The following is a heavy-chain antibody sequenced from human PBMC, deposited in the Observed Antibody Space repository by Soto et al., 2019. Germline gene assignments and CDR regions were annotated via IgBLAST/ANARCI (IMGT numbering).Heavy chain of an antibody. J-gene: IGHJ4*02. CDR2: IYSGGST. CDR3: ARDRTPSSLYYFGY. Sequence: GGSLRLSCAASGFTVSSNYMSWVRQAPGKGLEWVSVIYSGGSTYYADSVKGRFTISRDNSKNTLYLQMNSLRAEDTAVYYCARDRTPSSLYYFGYWGQGTLVTVSS. CDR1: GFTVSSNY. V-gene: IGHV3-66*02.